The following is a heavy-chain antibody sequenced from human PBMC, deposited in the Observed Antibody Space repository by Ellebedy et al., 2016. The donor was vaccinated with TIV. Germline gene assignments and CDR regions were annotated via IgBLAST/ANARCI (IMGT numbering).Heavy chain of an antibody. D-gene: IGHD1-26*01. CDR3: ARMGLKSGSQKSGFDL. CDR1: GYIFSTYY. J-gene: IGHJ3*01. CDR2: INFSGGRA. Sequence: AASVKVSCKASGYIFSTYYMHWVRHAPGQRLEWLGMINFSGGRATYEQDVQGRVTMTRDTSTSTVLMELSRLRSEDTAVYYCARMGLKSGSQKSGFDLWGQGTMLTVSS. V-gene: IGHV1-46*01.